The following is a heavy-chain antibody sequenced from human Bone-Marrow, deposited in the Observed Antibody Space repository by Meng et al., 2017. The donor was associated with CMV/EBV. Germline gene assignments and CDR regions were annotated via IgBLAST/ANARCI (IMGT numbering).Heavy chain of an antibody. V-gene: IGHV4-39*07. D-gene: IGHD4-11*01. CDR3: ARADSNYHNGFDP. Sequence: SETLSLTCTVPGGSISSSSYYWGWIRQPPGKGLEWIGSFYYSGSTYYNPSLESRVTITVDKSKNQFSLKLSSVTAADTAVYYCARADSNYHNGFDPWGQGTLVTVSS. J-gene: IGHJ5*02. CDR1: GGSISSSSYY. CDR2: FYYSGST.